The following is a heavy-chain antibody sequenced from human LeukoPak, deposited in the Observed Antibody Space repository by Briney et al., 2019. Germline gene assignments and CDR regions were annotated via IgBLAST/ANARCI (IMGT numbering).Heavy chain of an antibody. V-gene: IGHV1-2*02. J-gene: IGHJ4*02. D-gene: IGHD6-13*01. Sequence: ASVKVSCKASGYTFTGYYIHWVRQAPGQGLEWMGWINPNSGGTNYEQKFQGRVTMTRDTSISTAYMELSRLRSDDTAVYYCARVFQKQLSDYWGQGSLVTVSS. CDR3: ARVFQKQLSDY. CDR2: INPNSGGT. CDR1: GYTFTGYY.